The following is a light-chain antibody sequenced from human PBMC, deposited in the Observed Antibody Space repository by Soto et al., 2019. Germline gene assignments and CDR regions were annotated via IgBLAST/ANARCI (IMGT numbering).Light chain of an antibody. CDR2: GAS. CDR3: QQYDSSPMYT. J-gene: IGKJ2*01. CDR1: QSVSSTY. Sequence: EIVLTQSPGTLSLSPGERATLSCRASQSVSSTYLAWYQQKPGQAPRLLIYGASNRATGIPDRFSGSGSGTDFTLTISRLEPEDFAVYYCQQYDSSPMYTFGQWTKLEIK. V-gene: IGKV3-20*01.